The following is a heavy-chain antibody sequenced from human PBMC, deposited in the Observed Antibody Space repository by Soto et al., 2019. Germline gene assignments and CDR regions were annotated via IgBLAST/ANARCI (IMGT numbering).Heavy chain of an antibody. CDR1: GGSISSGDYY. CDR2: IYYSGST. CDR3: ARDARDCISTSCYFYYGMDV. D-gene: IGHD2-2*01. Sequence: SETLSLTCTVSGGSISSGDYYWNWIRQPPGKGLDWIGYIYYSGSTYYNPSLKSRVTISVDTSKNQFSLKLSSVTAADTAVYYCARDARDCISTSCYFYYGMDVWGQGTTVTVSS. V-gene: IGHV4-30-4*01. J-gene: IGHJ6*02.